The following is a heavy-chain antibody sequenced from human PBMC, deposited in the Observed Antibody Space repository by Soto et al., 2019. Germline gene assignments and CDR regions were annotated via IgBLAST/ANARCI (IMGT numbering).Heavy chain of an antibody. D-gene: IGHD5-12*01. CDR3: ARGNSVEMATILAYFDY. J-gene: IGHJ4*02. CDR1: GGSISSGGYY. V-gene: IGHV4-31*03. Sequence: SETLSLTCTVSGGSISSGGYYWSWIRQHPGKGLEWIGYIYYSGSTYYNPSLKSRVTISVDTSKNQFSLKLSSVTAADTAVYYCARGNSVEMATILAYFDYWGQGTLVTVSS. CDR2: IYYSGST.